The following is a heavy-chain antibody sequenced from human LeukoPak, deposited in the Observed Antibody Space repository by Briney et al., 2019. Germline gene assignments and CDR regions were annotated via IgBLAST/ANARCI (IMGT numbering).Heavy chain of an antibody. CDR1: GFTFSNYW. CDR3: ARAPYTTGRGYYFDS. CDR2: IKGDGGSP. Sequence: GGSLRLSCAASGFTFSNYWMHWVRQAPGKGLVWVSRIKGDGGSPTYADSVKGRFTISRDNAKNTLYLQMNSLRAEDTAVYYCARAPYTTGRGYYFDSWGQGTLVTVSS. D-gene: IGHD2/OR15-2a*01. J-gene: IGHJ4*02. V-gene: IGHV3-74*01.